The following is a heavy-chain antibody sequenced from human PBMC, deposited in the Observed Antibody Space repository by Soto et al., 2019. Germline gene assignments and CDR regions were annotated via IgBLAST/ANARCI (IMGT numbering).Heavy chain of an antibody. CDR2: ISHSGNT. Sequence: PSETLSLTCVVYGGSFSGYYWSWIRQPPGKGLEWIGEISHSGNTNFNPSLKSRVTISVDPSKNQFSLNLSSVTAADTAVYYCARGGKFRCSGYSCYSGLLDYWGQGTLVTVSS. CDR1: GGSFSGYY. CDR3: ARGGKFRCSGYSCYSGLLDY. V-gene: IGHV4-34*01. J-gene: IGHJ4*02. D-gene: IGHD2-15*01.